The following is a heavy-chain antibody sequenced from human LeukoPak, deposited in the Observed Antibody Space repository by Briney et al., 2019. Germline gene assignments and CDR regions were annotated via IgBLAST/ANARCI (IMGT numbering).Heavy chain of an antibody. D-gene: IGHD4-23*01. Sequence: SETLSLTCAVYGGSFSGYYWSWIRQPPGKGLEWIGEINHSGSTNYNPSLKSRVTISVDTSKNQFSLKLSSVTAADTAIYYCARGRNDHGGMFFDPWAQGTLVTVPS. J-gene: IGHJ5*02. CDR2: INHSGST. CDR3: ARGRNDHGGMFFDP. CDR1: GGSFSGYY. V-gene: IGHV4-34*01.